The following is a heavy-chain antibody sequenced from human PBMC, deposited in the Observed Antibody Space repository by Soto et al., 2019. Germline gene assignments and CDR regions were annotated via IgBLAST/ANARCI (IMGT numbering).Heavy chain of an antibody. CDR2: FDPEDGET. V-gene: IGHV1-24*01. Sequence: ASVKVSCKVSGYTLTELSMHWVRQAPGKGLEWMGGFDPEDGETIYAQKFQGRVTMTEDTSTDTAYMELSSLRSEDTAVYYCATVGNSGYGMDVWGQGTTVTVSS. CDR3: ATVGNSGYGMDV. D-gene: IGHD1-26*01. J-gene: IGHJ6*02. CDR1: GYTLTELS.